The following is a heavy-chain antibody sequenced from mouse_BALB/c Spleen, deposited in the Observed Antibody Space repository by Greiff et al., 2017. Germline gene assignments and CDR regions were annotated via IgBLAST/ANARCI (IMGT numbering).Heavy chain of an antibody. CDR2: IDPSDSET. Sequence: QVQLKQSGAELVKPGAPVKLSCKASGYTFTSYWMNWVKQRPGRGLEWIGRIDPSDSETHYNQKFKDKATLTVDKSSSTAYIQLSSLTSEDSAVYYCARAGYDFDYWGQGTTLTVSS. V-gene: IGHV1-69*02. D-gene: IGHD2-2*01. CDR1: GYTFTSYW. J-gene: IGHJ2*01. CDR3: ARAGYDFDY.